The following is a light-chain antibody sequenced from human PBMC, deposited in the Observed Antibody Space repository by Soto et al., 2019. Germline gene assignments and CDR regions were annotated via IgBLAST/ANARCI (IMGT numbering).Light chain of an antibody. Sequence: DIQMTQSPSSVSASVGDRVTITCRASQGVSTWLAWYQQKPGKAPNLLIYTASSLQSGVPSRFSGSGSGTDFTLTISGLQLEDFATYYCQQAASFPITFGQGTRLEIK. J-gene: IGKJ5*01. CDR2: TAS. CDR3: QQAASFPIT. CDR1: QGVSTW. V-gene: IGKV1-12*01.